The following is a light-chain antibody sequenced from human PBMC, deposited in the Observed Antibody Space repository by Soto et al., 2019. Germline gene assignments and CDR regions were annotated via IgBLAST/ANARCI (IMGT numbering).Light chain of an antibody. CDR1: SSDVGGYNY. CDR2: EVS. J-gene: IGLJ2*01. V-gene: IGLV2-14*01. Sequence: QSVLTQPASVSGSPGQSITISCIGSSSDVGGYNYVSWYQHHPGRVPKPMIFEVSDRPSGVSNRFYGSKSGNTAYLTISGLQAEDEADYYCSSFSSTSTIIFGGGTKLTVL. CDR3: SSFSSTSTII.